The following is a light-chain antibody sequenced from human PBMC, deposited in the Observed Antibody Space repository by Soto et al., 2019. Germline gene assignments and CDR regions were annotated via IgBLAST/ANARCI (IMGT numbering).Light chain of an antibody. Sequence: QSVLTQPPSASGSLGQSVTISCTGTSSDVGGYNYVSWYQQHPGKAPKLMISEVSKRPSGVPDRFSGSKSGNTASLTVSELQAEDEADYYCSSYVGSKVFGGGTKVTVL. J-gene: IGLJ3*02. CDR3: SSYVGSKV. V-gene: IGLV2-8*01. CDR2: EVS. CDR1: SSDVGGYNY.